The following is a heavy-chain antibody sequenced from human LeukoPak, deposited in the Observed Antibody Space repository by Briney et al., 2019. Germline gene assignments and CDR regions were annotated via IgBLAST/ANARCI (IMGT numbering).Heavy chain of an antibody. CDR1: GGSFSGYY. CDR2: INHSGST. J-gene: IGHJ3*02. V-gene: IGHV4-34*01. CDR3: ETYYYDSSGYYDAFDI. Sequence: SETLSLTCAVYGGSFSGYYWSWIRQPPGKGLEWIGEINHSGSTNYNPSLKSRVTISVDTSKNQFSLKLSSLTAADTAVYYCETYYYDSSGYYDAFDIWGQGTMVTVSS. D-gene: IGHD3-22*01.